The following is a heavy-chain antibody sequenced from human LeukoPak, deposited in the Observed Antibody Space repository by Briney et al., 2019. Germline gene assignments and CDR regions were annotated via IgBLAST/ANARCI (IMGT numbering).Heavy chain of an antibody. CDR2: INSDGSST. J-gene: IGHJ4*02. D-gene: IGHD3-9*01. CDR3: ARVGYDILTGHPTPFDY. V-gene: IGHV3-74*01. CDR1: GFTFSSYW. Sequence: DPGGSLRLSCAVSGFTFSSYWMHWVRQAPGKGLVWVSRINSDGSSTSYADSVKGRFTISRDNAKNTLYLQMNSLRAEDTAVYYCARVGYDILTGHPTPFDYWGQGTLVTVSS.